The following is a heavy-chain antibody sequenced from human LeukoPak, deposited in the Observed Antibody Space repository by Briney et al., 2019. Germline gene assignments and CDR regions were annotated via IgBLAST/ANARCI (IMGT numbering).Heavy chain of an antibody. D-gene: IGHD2-2*01. Sequence: GGSLRLSCVASGFRFSNSAMSWVRQAPGKGLEWVPGISTSDDSTYYTDSVKGRFTISRDNSKNTLYLQMNSLRAEDTAVYYCARVMGRYCSSTSCYVDYWGQGTLVTVSS. CDR1: GFRFSNSA. CDR2: ISTSDDST. CDR3: ARVMGRYCSSTSCYVDY. V-gene: IGHV3-23*01. J-gene: IGHJ4*02.